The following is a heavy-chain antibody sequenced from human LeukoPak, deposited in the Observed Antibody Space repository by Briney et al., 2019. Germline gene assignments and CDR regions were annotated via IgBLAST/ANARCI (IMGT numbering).Heavy chain of an antibody. J-gene: IGHJ1*01. D-gene: IGHD3-9*01. CDR1: GGTFSSYA. CDR3: ARGIGTYYDILTGYGH. Sequence: SVKVSCKASGGTFSSYAISWVRQAPGQGLEWMGGIIPIFGTANYAQKFQGRVTITADESTSTAYMELSSLRSEDTAVYYCARGIGTYYDILTGYGHWGQGTLVTVSS. CDR2: IIPIFGTA. V-gene: IGHV1-69*13.